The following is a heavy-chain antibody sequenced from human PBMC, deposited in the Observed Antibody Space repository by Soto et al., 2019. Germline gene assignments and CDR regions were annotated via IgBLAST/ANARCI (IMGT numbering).Heavy chain of an antibody. CDR2: ISGSGGST. CDR3: AKDPSFGPWGSIVAIKYFDY. D-gene: IGHD5-12*01. J-gene: IGHJ4*02. CDR1: GFTFSSYA. Sequence: EVQLLESGGGLVQPGGSLRLSCAASGFTFSSYAMSWVRQAPGKGLEWVSAISGSGGSTYYADSVKGRFTISRDNSKNTLYLQMNSLRAEDTAVYYCAKDPSFGPWGSIVAIKYFDYWGQGTLVTVSS. V-gene: IGHV3-23*01.